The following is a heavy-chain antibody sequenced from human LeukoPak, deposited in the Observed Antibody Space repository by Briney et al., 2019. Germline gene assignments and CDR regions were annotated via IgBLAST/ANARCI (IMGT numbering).Heavy chain of an antibody. V-gene: IGHV3-21*01. J-gene: IGHJ4*02. Sequence: PGGSLRLSCAASGYTFSSYSINWVRQAPGKGLEWVSSISVGSNYIYSADSVRGRFSISRDDARNSLYLQMDSLRGDDTAVYYCARLRRNSDRSGYYYYYDYWGQGTLVTVSS. D-gene: IGHD3-22*01. CDR2: ISVGSNYI. CDR3: ARLRRNSDRSGYYYYYDY. CDR1: GYTFSSYS.